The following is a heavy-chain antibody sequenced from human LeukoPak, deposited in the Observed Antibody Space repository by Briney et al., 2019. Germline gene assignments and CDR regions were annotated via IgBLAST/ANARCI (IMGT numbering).Heavy chain of an antibody. CDR3: AREGMSYGSGSYDY. CDR1: GGSISSYY. D-gene: IGHD3-10*01. Sequence: SETLSLTCTVSGGSISSYYWSWIRQPPGKGLEWIGYIYYSGSTNYNPSLKSRVTISVDTSKNQFSLKLSSVTAADTAVYYCAREGMSYGSGSYDYWGQGTLVTVSS. J-gene: IGHJ4*02. V-gene: IGHV4-59*12. CDR2: IYYSGST.